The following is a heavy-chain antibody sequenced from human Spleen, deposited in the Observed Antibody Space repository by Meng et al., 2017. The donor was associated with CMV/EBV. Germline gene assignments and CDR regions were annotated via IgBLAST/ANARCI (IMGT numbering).Heavy chain of an antibody. CDR3: ARGEYCSAGSCYSFPWFGP. Sequence: SPDLSWTWVRQPPGKGLEWIGYISFSGNTYYNPALKSRLTISVDTSKNQLSLRLDSVTAADTAMYYCARGEYCSAGSCYSFPWFGPWGQGTLVTVSS. J-gene: IGHJ5*02. D-gene: IGHD2-15*01. CDR2: ISFSGNT. CDR1: SPDLS. V-gene: IGHV4-30-4*01.